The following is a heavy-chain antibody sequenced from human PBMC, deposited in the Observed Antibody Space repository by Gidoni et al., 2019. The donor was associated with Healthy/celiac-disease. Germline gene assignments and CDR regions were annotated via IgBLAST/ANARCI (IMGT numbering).Heavy chain of an antibody. CDR3: ARESSRFQTYYFDY. Sequence: QVQLVESGGGVVQPGRSLRLSCAASGFPFSSYAMHWVRQAPGKGLEWVAVISYDGSNKYYADSVKGRFTISRDNSKNTLYLQMNSLRAEDTAVYYCARESSRFQTYYFDYWGQGTLVTVSS. CDR1: GFPFSSYA. J-gene: IGHJ4*02. CDR2: ISYDGSNK. V-gene: IGHV3-30*04. D-gene: IGHD6-6*01.